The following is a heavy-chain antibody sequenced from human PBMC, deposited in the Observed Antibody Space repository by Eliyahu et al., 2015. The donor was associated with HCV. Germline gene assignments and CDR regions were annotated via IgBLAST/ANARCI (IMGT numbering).Heavy chain of an antibody. D-gene: IGHD3-10*01. J-gene: IGHJ4*02. Sequence: EVQLVQSGAKIREPGESLRISCKGSGYTFNIYWIAWVRQLPGKGLEWMGIIYPGDSGTRYSPSFQGRVTISADKSISAAYLQWRSLEASDTAIYYCARAPAYGSGGIDFWGQGTLVTVSS. CDR3: ARAPAYGSGGIDF. CDR1: GYTFNIYW. CDR2: IYPGDSGT. V-gene: IGHV5-51*01.